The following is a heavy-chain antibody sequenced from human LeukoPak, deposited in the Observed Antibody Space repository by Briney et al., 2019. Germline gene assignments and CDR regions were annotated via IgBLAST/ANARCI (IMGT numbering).Heavy chain of an antibody. Sequence: SFSSYGMHWVRQAPGKGLEWIGSIYYHENTYYNSSLKSRVTISVDTSKNQFSLKLNSVTAADTAVYFCARRAYSAAYWKHFDYWGQGTLVTVSS. CDR3: ARRAYSAAYWKHFDY. CDR1: SFSSYG. D-gene: IGHD1-1*01. CDR2: IYYHENT. V-gene: IGHV4-39*01. J-gene: IGHJ4*02.